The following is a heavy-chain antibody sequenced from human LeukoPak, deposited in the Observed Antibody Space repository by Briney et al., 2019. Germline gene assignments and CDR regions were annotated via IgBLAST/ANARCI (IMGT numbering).Heavy chain of an antibody. D-gene: IGHD6-6*01. J-gene: IGHJ6*03. CDR3: ARAIAAHDYYYMDV. CDR1: GDSISRDNYS. V-gene: IGHV4-30-2*01. CDR2: IYHGGSA. Sequence: SETLSLTCAVSGDSISRDNYSWSWIRQPPGKGLEWIGYIYHGGSAYYNPSLKSRVTISVDTSKNQFSLKLSSVTAADTAVYYCARAIAAHDYYYMDVWGKGTTVTVSS.